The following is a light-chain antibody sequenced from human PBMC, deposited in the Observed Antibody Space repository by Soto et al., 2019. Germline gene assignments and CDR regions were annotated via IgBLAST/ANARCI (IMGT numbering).Light chain of an antibody. J-gene: IGKJ2*01. CDR3: QQYNSYPYT. V-gene: IGKV1-5*01. CDR2: DAS. Sequence: DIQMTQSPSTLSASVGDRVTITCRASQSISSWLAWYQQKPGKAPKLLIYDASSLESGVPSRFRGSGSGTEFTLTIRSLQPDDFATYHCQQYNSYPYTFGQGTKLEIK. CDR1: QSISSW.